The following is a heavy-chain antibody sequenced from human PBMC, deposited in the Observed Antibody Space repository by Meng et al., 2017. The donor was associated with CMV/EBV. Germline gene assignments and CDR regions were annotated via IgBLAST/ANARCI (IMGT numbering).Heavy chain of an antibody. V-gene: IGHV3-30-3*01. J-gene: IGHJ4*02. CDR2: ISYDGSNK. CDR3: ARDIDSGSY. CDR1: GFTFSSYA. D-gene: IGHD1-26*01. Sequence: GGSLRLSCAASGFTFSSYAMHWVRQAPGKGLEWVAVISYDGSNKYYADSVKGRFTISRDNSKNTLYLQMNSLRAEDTAVHYCARDIDSGSYWGQGTLVTVSS.